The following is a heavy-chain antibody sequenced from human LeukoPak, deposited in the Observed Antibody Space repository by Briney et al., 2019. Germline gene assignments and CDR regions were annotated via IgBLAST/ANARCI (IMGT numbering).Heavy chain of an antibody. J-gene: IGHJ4*02. D-gene: IGHD5-24*01. Sequence: ASVKVSCKASGYTFTSYGISWVRQAPGQGLEWMGWISAYNGNTNYAQKLQGRVTMTTDTSTSTAYMELRSLRSDDTAVYYCARPAAFLGRWLQGPYFDYWGQGTLVTVSS. CDR3: ARPAAFLGRWLQGPYFDY. CDR2: ISAYNGNT. V-gene: IGHV1-18*01. CDR1: GYTFTSYG.